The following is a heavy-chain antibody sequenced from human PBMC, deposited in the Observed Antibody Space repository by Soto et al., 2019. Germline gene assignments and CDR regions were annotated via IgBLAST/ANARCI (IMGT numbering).Heavy chain of an antibody. D-gene: IGHD6-19*01. Sequence: QVQLVESGGGVVQPGRSLRLSCAASGFTFSSYCMHWVRQAPGKGLEWVAVIWYDGSNKYYADSVKGRFTISRDNSKNTLYLQMNSLRAEDTAVYYCARGVAVAGAFDYWGQGTLVTVSS. CDR1: GFTFSSYC. V-gene: IGHV3-33*01. J-gene: IGHJ4*02. CDR3: ARGVAVAGAFDY. CDR2: IWYDGSNK.